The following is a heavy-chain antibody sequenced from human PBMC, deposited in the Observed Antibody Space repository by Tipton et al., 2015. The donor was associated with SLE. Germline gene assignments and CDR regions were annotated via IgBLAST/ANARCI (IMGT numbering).Heavy chain of an antibody. CDR3: ARGLTYSSSSYYYYYYMDV. Sequence: LRLSCTVSGGSISNYYWSWIRLPPGKGLECIGYIYYSGSGNYNPSLKSRVTMSIDTSKNQFSMKLSSVTAADTAVYYCARGLTYSSSSYYYYYYMDVWGKGTTVTVSS. CDR1: GGSISNYY. J-gene: IGHJ6*03. D-gene: IGHD6-6*01. V-gene: IGHV4-59*01. CDR2: IYYSGSG.